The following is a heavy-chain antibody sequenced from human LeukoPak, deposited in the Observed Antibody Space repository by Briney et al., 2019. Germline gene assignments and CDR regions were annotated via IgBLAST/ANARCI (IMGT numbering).Heavy chain of an antibody. J-gene: IGHJ4*02. CDR2: IRSRVYGGTT. V-gene: IGHV3-49*04. CDR3: XXXXXXXXXSYYFDY. CDR1: GFTFDDYT. D-gene: IGHD6-6*01. Sequence: SXTAXGFTFDDYTMSWVRQAPGKGLEWVGFIRSRVYGGTTEYAASVKGRITISRDDSNGVAYLQMTSLKTEETAVXXXXXXXXXXXXSYYFDYWAQGTLVTVSS.